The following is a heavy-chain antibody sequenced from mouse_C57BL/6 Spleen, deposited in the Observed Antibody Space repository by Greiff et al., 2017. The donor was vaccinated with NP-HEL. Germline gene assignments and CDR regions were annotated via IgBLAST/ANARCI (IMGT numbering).Heavy chain of an antibody. D-gene: IGHD1-1*01. Sequence: QVQLQQSGAELVKPGASVKISCKASGYAFSSYWMNWVKQRPGKGLEWIGQIYPGDGDTNYNGKFKGKATMHADKSSSTAYMQLSSLTSEDAAVYFCAREDYYGSPWFAYWGQGTLVTVSA. CDR1: GYAFSSYW. CDR2: IYPGDGDT. V-gene: IGHV1-80*01. CDR3: AREDYYGSPWFAY. J-gene: IGHJ3*01.